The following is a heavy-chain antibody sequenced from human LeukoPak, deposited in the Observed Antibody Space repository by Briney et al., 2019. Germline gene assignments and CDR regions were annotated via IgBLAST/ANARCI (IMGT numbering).Heavy chain of an antibody. Sequence: SETLSLTCTVSGGSISSGDYYWRWSRQPPGKGLEWIGYIYYSGSTYYNPSLKSRVTISVDTSKNQFSLKLSSVTAADTAVYYCASELVVVPAAITAGFDPWGQGTLVTVSS. D-gene: IGHD2-2*01. V-gene: IGHV4-30-4*01. CDR1: GGSISSGDYY. J-gene: IGHJ5*02. CDR3: ASELVVVPAAITAGFDP. CDR2: IYYSGST.